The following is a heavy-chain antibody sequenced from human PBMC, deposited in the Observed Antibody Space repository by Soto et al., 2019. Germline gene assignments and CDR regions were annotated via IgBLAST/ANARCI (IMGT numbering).Heavy chain of an antibody. V-gene: IGHV3-73*01. CDR1: GFTFSGSA. Sequence: GGSLRLSCAASGFTFSGSAIHWVRQASGKGLEWVSRIKSRADNYATGYAASVKGRFTISRDDSKNTAFLQMNSLRTEDTAVYYCVRYPDGGSPDYWGQGTLVTVSS. D-gene: IGHD6-25*01. J-gene: IGHJ4*02. CDR3: VRYPDGGSPDY. CDR2: IKSRADNYAT.